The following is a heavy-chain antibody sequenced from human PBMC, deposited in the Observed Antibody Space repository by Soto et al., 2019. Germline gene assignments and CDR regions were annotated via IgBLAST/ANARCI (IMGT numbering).Heavy chain of an antibody. CDR3: ARSGYYDSSGYNYFDY. CDR1: GYTFTSYY. CDR2: INPSGGST. J-gene: IGHJ4*02. Sequence: QVQLVQSGAEVKKPGASVKVSCKASGYTFTSYYMHWVRQAPGQGLEWMGIINPSGGSTSYAQKFQGRVTMTRDTSTSTVYMELSSLRSVDTAVYYCARSGYYDSSGYNYFDYWGQGTLVTVSS. D-gene: IGHD3-22*01. V-gene: IGHV1-46*01.